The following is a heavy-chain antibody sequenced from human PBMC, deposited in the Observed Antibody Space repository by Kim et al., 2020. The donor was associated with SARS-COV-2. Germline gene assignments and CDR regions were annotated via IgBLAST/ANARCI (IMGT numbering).Heavy chain of an antibody. V-gene: IGHV3-33*05. CDR3: ASLIAVADTLDY. Sequence: GGSLRLSCAASGFTFSSYGMHWVRQAPGKGLEWVAVISYDGSNKYYADSVKGRFTISRDNSKNTLYLQMNSLRAEDTAVYYCASLIAVADTLDYWGQGTLVTVSS. CDR2: ISYDGSNK. CDR1: GFTFSSYG. D-gene: IGHD6-19*01. J-gene: IGHJ4*02.